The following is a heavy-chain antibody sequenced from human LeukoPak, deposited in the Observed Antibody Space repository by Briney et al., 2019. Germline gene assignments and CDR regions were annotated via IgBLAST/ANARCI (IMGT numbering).Heavy chain of an antibody. CDR3: AKDDGLIMFSS. D-gene: IGHD3-16*01. J-gene: IGHJ5*02. V-gene: IGHV3-30*18. CDR1: GFTFSSYG. CDR2: ISYDGSNK. Sequence: GGSLRLSCAASGFTFSSYGMHWVRQAPGEGLEWVAVISYDGSNKYYAGSVKGRFTISRDNSKNTLYLQVNSLRAEDTAVYYCAKDDGLIMFSSWGQGTLVTVSS.